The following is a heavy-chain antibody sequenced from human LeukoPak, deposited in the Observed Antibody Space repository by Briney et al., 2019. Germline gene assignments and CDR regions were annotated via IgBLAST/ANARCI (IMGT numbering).Heavy chain of an antibody. CDR3: ARQLGYCSGGSCYRGFDY. V-gene: IGHV3-23*01. CDR1: AFSFSIYD. J-gene: IGHJ4*02. D-gene: IGHD2-15*01. Sequence: PGGPLRLSCAASAFSFSIYDMSWVRQAPGKGLEWVSVISGSGGSTYYADSVKGRFTISRDNAKNSLYLQMNSLRAEDTALYYCARQLGYCSGGSCYRGFDYWGQGTLVTVSS. CDR2: ISGSGGST.